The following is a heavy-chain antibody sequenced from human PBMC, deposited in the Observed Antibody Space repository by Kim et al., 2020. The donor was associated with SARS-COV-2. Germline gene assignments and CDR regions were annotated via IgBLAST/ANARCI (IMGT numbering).Heavy chain of an antibody. D-gene: IGHD6-19*01. V-gene: IGHV1-46*01. CDR2: INPSGGNT. Sequence: ASVKVSCKASGYTFTSYFIHWVRQAPGQGLEWMGIINPSGGNTNCAQKFQGRVTMTRDTSTTTVYMELSSQRSEDTAVYYCARGGSVYAAVAGPFDYWGQGTLVTVSS. CDR1: GYTFTSYF. J-gene: IGHJ4*02. CDR3: ARGGSVYAAVAGPFDY.